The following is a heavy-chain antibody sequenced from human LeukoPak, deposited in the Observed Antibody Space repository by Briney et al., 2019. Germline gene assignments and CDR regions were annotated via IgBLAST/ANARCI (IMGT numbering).Heavy chain of an antibody. Sequence: GGSLRLSCAASGFTFSTYWMTWVRQAPGKGLEWVANIKQDGSEKSYVASVKGRFTISRDNAKNSLYLQMNSLRAEDTAVYYCARDPSAWSGAFDIWGQGTMVIVSS. CDR3: ARDPSAWSGAFDI. D-gene: IGHD1-26*01. CDR1: GFTFSTYW. CDR2: IKQDGSEK. J-gene: IGHJ3*02. V-gene: IGHV3-7*01.